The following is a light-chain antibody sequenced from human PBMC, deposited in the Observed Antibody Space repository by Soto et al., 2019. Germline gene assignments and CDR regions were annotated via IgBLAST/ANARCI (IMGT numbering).Light chain of an antibody. CDR1: QSVSSSY. Sequence: EIVLTQSPGTLSLSPGERATLSCRASQSVSSSYLAWYQQKPGQAPRLLIHGASTRATGIPARFSGSGSGTEFTLTISGLQSEDYAVYYCQQYNNWPPWTFGQGTKVEI. V-gene: IGKV3-15*01. CDR2: GAS. CDR3: QQYNNWPPWT. J-gene: IGKJ1*01.